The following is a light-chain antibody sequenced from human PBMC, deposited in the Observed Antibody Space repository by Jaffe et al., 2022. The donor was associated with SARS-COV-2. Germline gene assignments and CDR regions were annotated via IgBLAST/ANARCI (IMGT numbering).Light chain of an antibody. V-gene: IGLV2-18*02. CDR3: SSHSSSFTVI. CDR2: EVT. J-gene: IGLJ2*01. CDR1: SSDVGAYDR. Sequence: QSALTQPPSVSGSPGQSVAISCTGTSSDVGAYDRVSWYQQSPGTAPKLIIFEVTSRPSGVPDRFSGSRSGNTASLTISGLQAEDEADYYCSSHSSSFTVIFGGGTKLTVL.